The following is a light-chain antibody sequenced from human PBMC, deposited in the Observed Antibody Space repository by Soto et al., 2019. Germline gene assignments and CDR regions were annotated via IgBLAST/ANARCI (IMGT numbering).Light chain of an antibody. J-gene: IGLJ1*01. Sequence: QSALTQPASVSGSPGQSITISCTGSSDDIGAYKYVSWYLQHPGKAPKLIIFEVNNRPSGVSNRFSGSKSGNTASLTISGLQPEDEADYYCSSYTTGSTLYVFGTGTRSPX. V-gene: IGLV2-14*01. CDR1: SDDIGAYKY. CDR2: EVN. CDR3: SSYTTGSTLYV.